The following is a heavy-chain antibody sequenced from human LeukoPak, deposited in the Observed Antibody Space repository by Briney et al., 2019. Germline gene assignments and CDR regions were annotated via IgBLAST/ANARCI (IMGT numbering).Heavy chain of an antibody. V-gene: IGHV3-23*01. J-gene: IGHJ4*02. D-gene: IGHD3-22*01. CDR2: ISGSGGST. CDR1: GFTFSSYA. CDR3: ARRQGSYFDTSGYYYG. Sequence: QPGGSLRLSCAASGFTFSSYAMSWVRQAPGKGLEWVSAISGSGGSTYYADSVKGRFTISRDNSKNTLYLQMNSLRAEDTAVYYCARRQGSYFDTSGYYYGWGQGTLVTVSS.